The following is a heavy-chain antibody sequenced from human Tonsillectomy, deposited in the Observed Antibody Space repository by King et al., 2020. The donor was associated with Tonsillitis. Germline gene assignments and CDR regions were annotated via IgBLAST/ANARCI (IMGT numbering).Heavy chain of an antibody. CDR3: ATLARSMIVVDTSGWFDP. D-gene: IGHD3-22*01. CDR2: INHSGST. Sequence: VQLQQWGAGLLKPSETLSLTCAVYGGSFSGYYWSWIRQPPGKGLEWIGEINHSGSTNSNPSLTSRVTISVDTSKNQFSLKRSSVTAADTAVYYCATLARSMIVVDTSGWFDPWGQGTLVTVSS. V-gene: IGHV4-34*01. J-gene: IGHJ5*02. CDR1: GGSFSGYY.